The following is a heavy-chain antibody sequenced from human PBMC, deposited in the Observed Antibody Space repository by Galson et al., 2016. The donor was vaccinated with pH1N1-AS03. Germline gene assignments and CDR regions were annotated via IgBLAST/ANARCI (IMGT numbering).Heavy chain of an antibody. D-gene: IGHD4/OR15-4a*01. V-gene: IGHV4-4*07. Sequence: ETLSLTCTVSRGSFGGAYWTWIRQPAGKGLEWIGRFFPSGSTYYNPSLKSRVTMSVDTSRNQFSLKLSSVTAADTAVYYCARESTTMARYFDYWGQGTLVTVSS. J-gene: IGHJ4*02. CDR1: RGSFGGAY. CDR2: FFPSGST. CDR3: ARESTTMARYFDY.